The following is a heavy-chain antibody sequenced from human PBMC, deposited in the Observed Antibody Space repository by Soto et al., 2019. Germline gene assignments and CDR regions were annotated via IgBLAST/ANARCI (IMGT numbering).Heavy chain of an antibody. V-gene: IGHV1-69*01. CDR3: ARAVAVAGTETFDY. Sequence: QVQLVQSGAEVKKPGSSVKVSCKASGGTFSSYAISWVRQAPGQVLEWMGGIIPIFGTANYAQKFPGRVTITADESTRTAYMVLSSLRSEATAVYYCARAVAVAGTETFDYWGQGTLVTVSS. D-gene: IGHD6-19*01. CDR1: GGTFSSYA. CDR2: IIPIFGTA. J-gene: IGHJ4*02.